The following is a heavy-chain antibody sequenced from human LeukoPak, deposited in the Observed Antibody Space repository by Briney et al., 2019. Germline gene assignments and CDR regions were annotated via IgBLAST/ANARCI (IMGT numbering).Heavy chain of an antibody. CDR1: GGSISGHTYY. V-gene: IGHV4-39*01. CDR3: ARLTALAGHRGAFDI. D-gene: IGHD1-1*01. Sequence: SETLSLTCTVSGGSISGHTYYWDWLRQPPGKGLEGIGTVYYTGTTFYNASLKSRVAISLGTSKSQFSLQLSPVTAADTAIYYCARLTALAGHRGAFDIWGQGTMVTVSS. CDR2: VYYTGTT. J-gene: IGHJ3*02.